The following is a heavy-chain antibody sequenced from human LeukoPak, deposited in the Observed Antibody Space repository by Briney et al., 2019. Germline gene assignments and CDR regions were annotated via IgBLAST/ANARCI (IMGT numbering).Heavy chain of an antibody. CDR3: ARRGSGWYDFDY. CDR2: INVNSVAT. Sequence: ASVKVSCKASGYTFTNYYIHWVRQAPGQGLEWMGWINVNSVATRSAQKFQGRVTMTRDTSTSTAYMELRMLRLDDTAVYYCARRGSGWYDFDYWGQGTLVTVSS. CDR1: GYTFTNYY. D-gene: IGHD6-19*01. J-gene: IGHJ4*02. V-gene: IGHV1-2*02.